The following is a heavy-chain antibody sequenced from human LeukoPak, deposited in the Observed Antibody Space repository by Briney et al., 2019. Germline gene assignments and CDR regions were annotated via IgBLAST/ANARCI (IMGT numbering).Heavy chain of an antibody. CDR3: GGSGWYEGDY. CDR1: GFTFSSYW. Sequence: GGSLRLSCAASGFTFSSYWMHWVRQAPGKGLVWVSRINSDGSSTSYADSVKGRFTISRDNARTSLYLQMNSLRAEDTAVYARGGSGWYEGDYWGQGTLVTVSS. D-gene: IGHD6-19*01. CDR2: INSDGSST. V-gene: IGHV3-74*01. J-gene: IGHJ4*02.